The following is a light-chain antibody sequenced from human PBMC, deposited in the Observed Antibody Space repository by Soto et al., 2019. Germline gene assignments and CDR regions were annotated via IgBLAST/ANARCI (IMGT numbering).Light chain of an antibody. V-gene: IGLV2-14*01. CDR3: NSYTSSTTVV. Sequence: QSALTQPASVSGSPGQSITISCTGSSSDIGGFDYVSWYQHRPGEAPKLTIYEVSNRPSGVSYRFSGSKSDNTASLTISGLQAEDEGVYYCNSYTSSTTVVFGTGTKLTVL. CDR2: EVS. J-gene: IGLJ1*01. CDR1: SSDIGGFDY.